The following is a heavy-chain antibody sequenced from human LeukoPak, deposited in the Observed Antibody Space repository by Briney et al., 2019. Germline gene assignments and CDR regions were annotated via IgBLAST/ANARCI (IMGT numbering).Heavy chain of an antibody. J-gene: IGHJ4*02. D-gene: IGHD2-15*01. Sequence: GGSLRLSCAASGFTFSSYGMRWVRQAPGKGLEWVANIKQDGSEKYYVDSVKGRLSISRDNAKNSLYLQMNSLRAEDTAVYYCARAPYCIGGSCRFDYWGQGTLVTVSS. V-gene: IGHV3-7*03. CDR1: GFTFSSYG. CDR3: ARAPYCIGGSCRFDY. CDR2: IKQDGSEK.